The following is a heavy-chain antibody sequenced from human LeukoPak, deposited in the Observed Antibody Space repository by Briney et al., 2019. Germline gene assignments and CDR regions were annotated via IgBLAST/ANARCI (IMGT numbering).Heavy chain of an antibody. CDR2: IIPILGIA. J-gene: IGHJ5*02. CDR3: ARDTMIVVEKNWFDP. CDR1: GGTFSSYA. V-gene: IGHV1-69*04. Sequence: SVKVSCKASGGTFSSYAISWVRQAPGQGLEWMGRIIPILGIANYAQKSQGRVTITADKSTSTAYMELSSLRSEDTAVYYCARDTMIVVEKNWFDPWGQGTLVTVSS. D-gene: IGHD3-22*01.